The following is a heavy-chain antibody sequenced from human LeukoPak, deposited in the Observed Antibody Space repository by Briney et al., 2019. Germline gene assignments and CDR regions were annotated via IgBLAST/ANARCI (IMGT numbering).Heavy chain of an antibody. CDR3: AKLSPRSG. CDR2: VNHSGVT. CDR1: GASFSDYY. D-gene: IGHD3-3*01. V-gene: IGHV4-34*01. J-gene: IGHJ4*02. Sequence: SEALSLPCTVDGASFSDYYWSWVRPPPGKGLEWIGEVNHSGVTHYNPSLKSRVTMSSDTSKNQFSLKLTSLTAADTAVYFCAKLSPRSGWGQGTLVTVSS.